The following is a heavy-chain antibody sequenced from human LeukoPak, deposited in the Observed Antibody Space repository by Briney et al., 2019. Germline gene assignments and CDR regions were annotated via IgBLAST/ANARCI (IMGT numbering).Heavy chain of an antibody. V-gene: IGHV4-39*07. CDR2: ISYSGST. Sequence: SETLSLTCTVSGGSISSSYYYWGWIRQPPGKGLEWIGEISYSGSTNYNPSLKSRVTISVDKSKNQFSLNLSSVTAADTAVYYCAREAVVRGLHYYFDYWGQGTLVTVSS. J-gene: IGHJ4*02. CDR1: GGSISSSYYY. CDR3: AREAVVRGLHYYFDY. D-gene: IGHD3-10*01.